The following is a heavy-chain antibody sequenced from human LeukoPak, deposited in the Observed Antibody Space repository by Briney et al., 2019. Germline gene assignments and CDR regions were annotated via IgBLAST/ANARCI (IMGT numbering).Heavy chain of an antibody. J-gene: IGHJ6*03. CDR3: ARDGEEWLLFAGSYYYYMDV. D-gene: IGHD3-3*01. V-gene: IGHV1-8*02. CDR2: MNPNSGNT. Sequence: ASVKVSCKASGYTFTSYGISWVRQAPGQGLEWMGWMNPNSGNTGYAQKFQGRVTMTRNTSMSTAYMELSSLRSEDTAVYYCARDGEEWLLFAGSYYYYMDVWGKGTTVTVSS. CDR1: GYTFTSYG.